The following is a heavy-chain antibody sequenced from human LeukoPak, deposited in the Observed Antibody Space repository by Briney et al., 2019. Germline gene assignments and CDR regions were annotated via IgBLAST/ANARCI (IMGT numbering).Heavy chain of an antibody. V-gene: IGHV3-21*01. Sequence: GGSRRLSCAASGFTFSNYNMNWVRQAPGKGLEWVSSISTRSVYIYYAASVKGRFTISRDNTKNSLYLQMNSLRAEDTAIYYCVRDRGDYVFDFWGQGTLVTVSS. J-gene: IGHJ4*02. CDR1: GFTFSNYN. CDR3: VRDRGDYVFDF. CDR2: ISTRSVYI. D-gene: IGHD4-17*01.